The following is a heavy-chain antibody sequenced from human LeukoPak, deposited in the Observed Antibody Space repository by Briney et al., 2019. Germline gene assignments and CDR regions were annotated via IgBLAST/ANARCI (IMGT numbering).Heavy chain of an antibody. V-gene: IGHV3-15*01. CDR1: GFTFSNAW. D-gene: IGHD6-19*01. CDR2: IKSKTDGGTT. Sequence: GGSLRLSCAASGFTFSNAWMIWVRQAPGKGLEWVGCIKSKTDGGTTDYAAPVKGRFTISRDDSKNTLYLQMNSLKTEDTAVYYCTTGLRNGYSSGWYDCWGQGTLVTVSS. J-gene: IGHJ5*01. CDR3: TTGLRNGYSSGWYDC.